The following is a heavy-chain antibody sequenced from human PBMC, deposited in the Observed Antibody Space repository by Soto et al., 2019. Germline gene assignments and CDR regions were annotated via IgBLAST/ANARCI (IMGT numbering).Heavy chain of an antibody. V-gene: IGHV4-61*01. D-gene: IGHD1-26*01. Sequence: SETLSLTCTVSGGSVSSTSYYWTWIRQPPGKGLEWIGYIHYSGSPNYNPSLQSRVTISVDTSKNHFSLELTSVTAADTAVYYCARAWERLYLDYWGHGALVTVSS. CDR3: ARAWERLYLDY. J-gene: IGHJ4*01. CDR2: IHYSGSP. CDR1: GGSVSSTSYY.